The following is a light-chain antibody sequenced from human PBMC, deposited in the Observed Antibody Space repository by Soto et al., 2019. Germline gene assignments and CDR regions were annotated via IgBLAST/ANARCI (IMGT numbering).Light chain of an antibody. CDR1: QTINNNY. CDR2: GAS. Sequence: IILTQSPGTLSLSPGERVTLSCKASQTINNNYVAWYQQRPGRAPRLLVYGASARATGIPDRFRGSGAGTDFTLTISRLEPEDFAMYYCLLYFSPDRYTFGPGTKVQIK. CDR3: LLYFSPDRYT. V-gene: IGKV3-20*01. J-gene: IGKJ2*01.